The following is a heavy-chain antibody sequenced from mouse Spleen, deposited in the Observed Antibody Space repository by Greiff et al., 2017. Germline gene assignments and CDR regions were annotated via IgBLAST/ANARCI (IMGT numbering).Heavy chain of an antibody. Sequence: EVKLVESEGGLVQPGSSMKLSCTASGFTFSDYYMAWVRQVPEKGLEWVANINYDGSSTYYLDSLKSRFIISRDNAKNILYLQMSSLKSEDTATYYCARDRGVYWYFDVWGAGTTVTVSS. V-gene: IGHV5-16*01. J-gene: IGHJ1*01. CDR3: ARDRGVYWYFDV. D-gene: IGHD3-1*01. CDR1: GFTFSDYY. CDR2: INYDGSST.